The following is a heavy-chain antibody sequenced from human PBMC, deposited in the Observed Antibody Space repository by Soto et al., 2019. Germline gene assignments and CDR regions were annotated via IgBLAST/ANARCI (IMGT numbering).Heavy chain of an antibody. V-gene: IGHV1-8*01. CDR1: GYTFTSYD. J-gene: IGHJ4*02. Sequence: QVQMVQSGAEVKKPGASVKVSCKASGYTFTSYDINWVRQATGQGLEWMGWMNPNSGNAGYAQKFQGSATMTGKTSRSTAYMELSSLSSEVTAVYYCARGYGSGGSCYPFDYWGQGTLVTVSS. CDR2: MNPNSGNA. CDR3: ARGYGSGGSCYPFDY. D-gene: IGHD2-15*01.